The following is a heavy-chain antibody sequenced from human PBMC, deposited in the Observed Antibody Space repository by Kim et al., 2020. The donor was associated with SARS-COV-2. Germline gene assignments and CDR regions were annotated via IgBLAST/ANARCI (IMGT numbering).Heavy chain of an antibody. V-gene: IGHV3-7*01. CDR3: ADLDLM. J-gene: IGHJ4*02. CDR1: GFTYSNSW. CDR2: INPDGSEK. Sequence: GGSLRLSCAVSGFTYSNSWMAWVRQAPGKGLEWVATINPDGSEKYDVGYVRGRITISRDNAKNSLHLQMSSLRAEDTAVFYCADLDLMWGLGTLVTVSS.